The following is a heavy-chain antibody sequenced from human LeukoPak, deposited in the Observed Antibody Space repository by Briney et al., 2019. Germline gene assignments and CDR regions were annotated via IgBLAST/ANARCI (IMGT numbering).Heavy chain of an antibody. CDR3: ASGKDTAMVRYMDV. CDR2: IIPIFGTA. J-gene: IGHJ6*03. CDR1: GYTFTSYA. Sequence: ASVKVSCKASGYTFTSYAMNWVRQAPGQGLEWMGGIIPIFGTANYAQKFQGRVTITADESTSTAYMELSSLRSEDTAVYYCASGKDTAMVRYMDVWGKGTTVTISS. V-gene: IGHV1-69*13. D-gene: IGHD5-18*01.